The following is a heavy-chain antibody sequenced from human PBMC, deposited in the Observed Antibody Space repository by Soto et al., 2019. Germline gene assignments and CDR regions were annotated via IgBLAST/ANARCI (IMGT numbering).Heavy chain of an antibody. Sequence: SDTLSLTFIFSGGSVSSGSYYWRWIRQLPGKGLEWIGYIYYSGSTNYNPSLMSRVTISVDTSKNQFSLKLSSVTAADTAVYYCARDIGFSVGAFDIWGQGTMVT. V-gene: IGHV4-61*01. CDR1: GGSVSSGSYY. D-gene: IGHD1-26*01. CDR2: IYYSGST. CDR3: ARDIGFSVGAFDI. J-gene: IGHJ3*02.